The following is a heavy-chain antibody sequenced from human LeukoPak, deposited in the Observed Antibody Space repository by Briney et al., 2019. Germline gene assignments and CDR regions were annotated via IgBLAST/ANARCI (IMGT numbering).Heavy chain of an antibody. CDR2: ITHNSDST. V-gene: IGHV3-48*01. CDR1: GFTFNAYP. CDR3: VKDHDWALDF. J-gene: IGHJ4*02. Sequence: GGSLRLSCAASGFTFNAYPMNWVRQAPGKGLEWISYITHNSDSTYYADSVKGRFTISRDNAKNSLYLQMNSLRAEDRAVYYCVKDHDWALDFWGQGTLVTVSS. D-gene: IGHD3-9*01.